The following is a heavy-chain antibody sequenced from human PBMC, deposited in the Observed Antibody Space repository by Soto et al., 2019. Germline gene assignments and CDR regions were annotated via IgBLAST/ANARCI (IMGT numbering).Heavy chain of an antibody. CDR1: GFTVSSNY. V-gene: IGHV3-66*01. Sequence: EVQLVESGGGLVQPGGSLRLSCAASGFTVSSNYMSWVRQAPGKGLAWGSVIYSVGSTYYADSVKGRFTISRDNSKKTLYLNLYGLRDEDTAVYYCARDLEECIGGSCYSFAFDIWGQGTMVTVSS. CDR3: ARDLEECIGGSCYSFAFDI. CDR2: IYSVGST. D-gene: IGHD2-15*01. J-gene: IGHJ3*02.